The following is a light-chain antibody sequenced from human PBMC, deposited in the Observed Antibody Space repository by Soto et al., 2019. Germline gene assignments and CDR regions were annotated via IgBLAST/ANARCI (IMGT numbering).Light chain of an antibody. V-gene: IGLV2-14*01. CDR1: SSDVGGYNY. J-gene: IGLJ3*02. Sequence: QSVLTQPASVSGSPGQSTIISCTGTSSDVGGYNYVSWYQQHPGKAPKLMIYEVSNRPSGVSSRFSGSESGNTASLTISGLQAEDEADYYCSSYTSSSTLVFGGGTKLTVL. CDR2: EVS. CDR3: SSYTSSSTLV.